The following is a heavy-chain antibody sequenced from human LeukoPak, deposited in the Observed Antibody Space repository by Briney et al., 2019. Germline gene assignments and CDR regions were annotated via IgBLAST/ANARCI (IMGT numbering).Heavy chain of an antibody. CDR1: GFPFDDYG. CDR2: ITWSGGST. Sequence: GGSLRLSCAASGFPFDDYGMSWVRQAPGKGLEWVSDITWSGGSTSYADSVKGRFTISRDSARDSLYLQMNSLRVEDTAFYYCARAFRYSTSPRTFDFWGQGTLVTVSS. CDR3: ARAFRYSTSPRTFDF. J-gene: IGHJ4*02. V-gene: IGHV3-20*04. D-gene: IGHD6-6*01.